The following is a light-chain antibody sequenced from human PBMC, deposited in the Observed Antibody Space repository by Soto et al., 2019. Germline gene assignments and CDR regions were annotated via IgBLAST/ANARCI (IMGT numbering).Light chain of an antibody. V-gene: IGLV2-14*01. J-gene: IGLJ3*02. CDR3: SSYTFSSTLVV. Sequence: QSALTQLASVCGSPGQSITISCTGTSSDVGGYNFVSWYQQHPGKAPRLMIFEVNNRPSGVSDRFSGSKSGNTASLTISGLQAEDEADYYCSSYTFSSTLVVFGGGTKLTVL. CDR2: EVN. CDR1: SSDVGGYNF.